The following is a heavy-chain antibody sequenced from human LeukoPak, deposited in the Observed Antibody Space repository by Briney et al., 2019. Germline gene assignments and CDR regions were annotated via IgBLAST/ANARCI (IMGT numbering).Heavy chain of an antibody. CDR1: GYTFTSYY. D-gene: IGHD3-16*02. V-gene: IGHV1-2*06. J-gene: IGHJ1*01. CDR2: INPNSGGT. Sequence: ASVKVSCKASGYTFTSYYMHWVRQAPGQGLEWMGRINPNSGGTNYAQKFQGRVTMTRDTSISTAYMELSRLRSDDTAVYYCARDGGGITFGGVXVRPXXWGQGTLVT. CDR3: ARDGGGITFGGVXVRPXX.